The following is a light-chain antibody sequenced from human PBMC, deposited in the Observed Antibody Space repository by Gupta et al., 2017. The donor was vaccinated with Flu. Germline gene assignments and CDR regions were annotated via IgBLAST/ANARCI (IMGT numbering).Light chain of an antibody. J-gene: IGLJ3*02. CDR2: EVN. V-gene: IGLV2-14*03. CDR1: SSDLGTYNY. Sequence: QSALTQPASVSGSPGQSITISCTGTSSDLGTYNYVSWSQQYPGKAPKLLLYEVNNRPSGVSNRFSGSKSGDTASLTISDLQAEDEADYYCSSYSSTSTQWVFGGGTKVTVL. CDR3: SSYSSTSTQWV.